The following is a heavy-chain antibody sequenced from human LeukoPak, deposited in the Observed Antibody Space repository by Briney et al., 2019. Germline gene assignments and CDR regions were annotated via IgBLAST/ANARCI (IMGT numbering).Heavy chain of an antibody. CDR2: ISSSSSTI. D-gene: IGHD3-22*01. CDR1: GFTFSSYS. V-gene: IGHV3-48*01. Sequence: PGGSLRLSCAASGFTFSSYSMNWVRQAPGKGLEWVSHISSSSSTIYYADSVKGRFTISRDNAKNSLYLQMNSLRAEDTAVYYCAKASHWVSSGTLDYWGQGTLVTVSS. CDR3: AKASHWVSSGTLDY. J-gene: IGHJ4*02.